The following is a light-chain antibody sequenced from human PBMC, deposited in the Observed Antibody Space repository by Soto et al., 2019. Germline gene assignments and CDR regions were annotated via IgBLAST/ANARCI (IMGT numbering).Light chain of an antibody. CDR3: QQYNSYWT. V-gene: IGKV1-5*01. J-gene: IGKJ1*01. Sequence: SQSASNLSASIGDRVTITCRASQSLSTRLAWFQQKPGKAPKLLIYDASSLESGVPSRFSGSGSGTEFTLTISSLQPEDVATYYCQQYNSYWTYAQRTKVAIK. CDR2: DAS. CDR1: QSLSTR.